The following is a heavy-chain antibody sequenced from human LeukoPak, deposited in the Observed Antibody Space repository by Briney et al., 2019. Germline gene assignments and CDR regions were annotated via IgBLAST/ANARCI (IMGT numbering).Heavy chain of an antibody. D-gene: IGHD1-26*01. CDR3: ARGVVGVTGAWYFDL. Sequence: ASVKVSCKASGYTFTSYDINWVRQATGQGLEWMGWMNPNSGNTGYAQKFQGRVTMTRNTSISTAYMELSSLRSEDTAVYYCARGVVGVTGAWYFDLWGRGTLVTVSS. CDR2: MNPNSGNT. V-gene: IGHV1-8*01. J-gene: IGHJ2*01. CDR1: GYTFTSYD.